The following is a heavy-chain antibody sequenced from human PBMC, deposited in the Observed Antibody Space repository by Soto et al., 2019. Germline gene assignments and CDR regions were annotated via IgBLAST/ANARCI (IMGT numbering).Heavy chain of an antibody. Sequence: ASVKVSCKASGYTFTGYYMHWVRQAPGQGLEWMGWINPNSGGTNYAQKFQGWVTMTGDTSISTAYMELSRLRSDDTAVYYCARDQVKDYDFWSGYYYYYGMDVWGQGTTVTVSS. CDR1: GYTFTGYY. V-gene: IGHV1-2*04. D-gene: IGHD3-3*01. J-gene: IGHJ6*02. CDR2: INPNSGGT. CDR3: ARDQVKDYDFWSGYYYYYGMDV.